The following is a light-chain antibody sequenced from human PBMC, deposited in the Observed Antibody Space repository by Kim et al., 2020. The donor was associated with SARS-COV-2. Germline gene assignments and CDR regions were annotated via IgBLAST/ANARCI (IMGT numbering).Light chain of an antibody. Sequence: SPGESATLSCRASQSVRGSYLAWYQRKPGQAPRLLNYAASSRATGVPDRFSGSGSGTDFTLTISRLEPEDFAVYYCQQYNDWPLTFGGGTKVDIK. V-gene: IGKV3D-20*02. J-gene: IGKJ4*01. CDR1: QSVRGSY. CDR2: AAS. CDR3: QQYNDWPLT.